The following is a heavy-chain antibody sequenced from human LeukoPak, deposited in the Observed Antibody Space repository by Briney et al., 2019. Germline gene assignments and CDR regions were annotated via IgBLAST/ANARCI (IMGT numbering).Heavy chain of an antibody. Sequence: GASVKVSCRASGYTFTSYDINWVRQATGQGLEWMGWMNPNSGNTGYAQKFQGRVTITTDESTSTAYMELSSLRSEDTAVYYCASVLWFGELLSPYLDYWGQGTLVTVSS. CDR1: GYTFTSYD. J-gene: IGHJ4*02. CDR3: ASVLWFGELLSPYLDY. D-gene: IGHD3-10*01. CDR2: MNPNSGNT. V-gene: IGHV1-8*01.